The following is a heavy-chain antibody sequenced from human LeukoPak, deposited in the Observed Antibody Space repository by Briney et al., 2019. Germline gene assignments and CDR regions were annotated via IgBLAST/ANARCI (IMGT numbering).Heavy chain of an antibody. Sequence: GRSLRLSCAASGFTFSSYAMHWVRQAPGKGLEWVAVISYDGSNKYYADSVKGRFTISRDNSKNTLYLQMNSLRAEDTAVYYCAKSHVTTATGTGRYFDYWGQGTLVTVSS. D-gene: IGHD3-9*01. J-gene: IGHJ4*02. CDR1: GFTFSSYA. V-gene: IGHV3-30-3*01. CDR3: AKSHVTTATGTGRYFDY. CDR2: ISYDGSNK.